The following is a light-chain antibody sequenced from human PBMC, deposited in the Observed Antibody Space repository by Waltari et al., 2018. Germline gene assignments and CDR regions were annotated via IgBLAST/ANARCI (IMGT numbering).Light chain of an antibody. CDR1: SSNIGRNS. V-gene: IGLV1-44*01. CDR3: AAWDDSLNAWI. CDR2: RSD. Sequence: QSLLTQPPSISGAPGQRVTISCSGGSSNIGRNSVNWYGQVPGTAPKLLNFRSDQRPSGVSDRFSGSKSGTSASLTITGLLSADEADYICAAWDDSLNAWIFGGGTRLTVL. J-gene: IGLJ3*02.